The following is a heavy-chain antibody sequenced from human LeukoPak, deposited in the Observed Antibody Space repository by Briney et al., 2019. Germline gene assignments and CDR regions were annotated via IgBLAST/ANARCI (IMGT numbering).Heavy chain of an antibody. Sequence: RQPPGKGLEWIGYIYYSGSTNYNPSLKSRVTISVDTSKNQFSLKLSSVTAADTAVYYCARDRHDFWSSSRDAFDIWGQGTMVTVSS. D-gene: IGHD3-3*01. J-gene: IGHJ3*02. CDR3: ARDRHDFWSSSRDAFDI. CDR2: IYYSGST. V-gene: IGHV4-59*01.